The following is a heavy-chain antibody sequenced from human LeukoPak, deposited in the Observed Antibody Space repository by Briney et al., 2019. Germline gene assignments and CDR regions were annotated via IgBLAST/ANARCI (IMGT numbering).Heavy chain of an antibody. CDR2: IYTSGST. V-gene: IGHV4-61*02. Sequence: SETLSLTCTVSGGSISSGSYYWSWIRQPAGKGLEWIGRIYTSGSTNYNPSLKSRVTISVDTSKNQFSLKLSSVTAADTVVYYCARGESSWYLDYWGQGTLVTVSS. D-gene: IGHD6-13*01. CDR3: ARGESSWYLDY. CDR1: GGSISSGSYY. J-gene: IGHJ4*02.